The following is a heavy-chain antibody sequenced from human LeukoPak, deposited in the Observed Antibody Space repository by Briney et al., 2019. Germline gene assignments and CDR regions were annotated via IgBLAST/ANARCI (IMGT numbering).Heavy chain of an antibody. CDR3: ASNSRSITTFGVVITSRESRLSYYYMDV. V-gene: IGHV1-69*01. CDR1: AGTFSSYA. Sequence: GASVKVSCKASAGTFSSYAISWVRQAPGQGLEWMGGIIPIFGTANYAQKFQGRVTITADESTSTAYMELSSLRSEDTAVYYCASNSRSITTFGVVITSRESRLSYYYMDVWGKGTTVTVSS. D-gene: IGHD3-3*01. CDR2: IIPIFGTA. J-gene: IGHJ6*03.